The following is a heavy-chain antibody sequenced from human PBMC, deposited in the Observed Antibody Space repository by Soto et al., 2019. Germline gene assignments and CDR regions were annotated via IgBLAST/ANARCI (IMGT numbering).Heavy chain of an antibody. CDR3: ALSVAATAAFDI. V-gene: IGHV3-7*01. Sequence: PGGSLRLSCAASGFTFSSYGMSWVRQAPGKGLEWVANIKQDGSEKYYVDSVKGRFTISRDNAKNSLYLQMNSLRAEDTAVYYCALSVAATAAFDIWGQGTMVTVSS. J-gene: IGHJ3*02. CDR1: GFTFSSYG. CDR2: IKQDGSEK. D-gene: IGHD2-15*01.